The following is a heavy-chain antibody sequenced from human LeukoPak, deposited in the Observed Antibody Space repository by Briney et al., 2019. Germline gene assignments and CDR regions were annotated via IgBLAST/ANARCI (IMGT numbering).Heavy chain of an antibody. J-gene: IGHJ3*02. Sequence: SETLSLTCAVYGGSFSGYYWSWIRQPPGKGLEWIGEINHSGSTNYNPSLKSRVTISVDTSKNQFSLKLSPVTAADTAVYYCARGIVGTTSNAFDIWGQGTLVTVSS. D-gene: IGHD1-26*01. CDR3: ARGIVGTTSNAFDI. CDR1: GGSFSGYY. CDR2: INHSGST. V-gene: IGHV4-34*01.